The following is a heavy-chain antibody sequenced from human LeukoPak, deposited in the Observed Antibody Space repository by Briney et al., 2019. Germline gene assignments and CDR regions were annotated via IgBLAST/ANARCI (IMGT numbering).Heavy chain of an antibody. Sequence: SETLSLTCTVSGDSINSHHWNWSRQPPGKGLEWSWYMYYSGSTMYNRSLKSRVAISIDTSKNKFALTLSSVPAADTAVYYCARDTYDYYFDPWGQGILVTVSS. D-gene: IGHD1-26*01. V-gene: IGHV4-59*11. CDR1: GDSINSHH. CDR2: MYYSGST. CDR3: ARDTYDYYFDP. J-gene: IGHJ5*02.